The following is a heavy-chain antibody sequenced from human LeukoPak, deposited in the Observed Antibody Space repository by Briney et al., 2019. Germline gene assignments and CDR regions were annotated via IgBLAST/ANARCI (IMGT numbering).Heavy chain of an antibody. V-gene: IGHV4-59*01. CDR1: GGSISSYY. CDR2: IYYSGST. CDR3: ARTILWFGEFPDAFDI. Sequence: SETLSLTCTVSGGSISSYYWSWIRQPPGKGLEWIGYIYYSGSTNYNPSLKSRVPISVDTSKNQFSLKLSSVTATDTAVYYCARTILWFGEFPDAFDIWGQGTMVTVSS. D-gene: IGHD3-10*01. J-gene: IGHJ3*02.